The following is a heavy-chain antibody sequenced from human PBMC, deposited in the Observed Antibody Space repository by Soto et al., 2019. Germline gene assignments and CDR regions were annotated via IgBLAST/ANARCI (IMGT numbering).Heavy chain of an antibody. Sequence: PSQTLSLTCAISGDSVSSNSAAWNWIRQSPSRGLEWLGRTYYRSKWYNDYAVSVKSRITIKPATSKNQFSLQLNSVTPEDRAVYYGARADTAMVPTGMDVWGQGTTFTAP. D-gene: IGHD5-18*01. V-gene: IGHV6-1*01. CDR2: TYYRSKWYN. J-gene: IGHJ6*02. CDR3: ARADTAMVPTGMDV. CDR1: GDSVSSNSAA.